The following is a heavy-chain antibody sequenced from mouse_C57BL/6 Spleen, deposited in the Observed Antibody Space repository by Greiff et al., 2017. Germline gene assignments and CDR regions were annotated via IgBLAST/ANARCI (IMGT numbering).Heavy chain of an antibody. CDR2: INPSTGGT. CDR1: GYSFTGYY. V-gene: IGHV1-42*01. Sequence: VQLQQSGPELVKPGASVKISCKASGYSFTGYYMNWVKQSPEKSLEWIGEINPSTGGTTYNQKFKAKATLTVDKSSSTAYMQLKSLTSEDSAVYYCARGSYGNYGWLAYWGQGTLVTVSA. D-gene: IGHD2-1*01. CDR3: ARGSYGNYGWLAY. J-gene: IGHJ3*01.